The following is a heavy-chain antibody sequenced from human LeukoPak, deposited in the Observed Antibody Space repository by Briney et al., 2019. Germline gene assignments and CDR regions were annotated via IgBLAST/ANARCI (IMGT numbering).Heavy chain of an antibody. D-gene: IGHD6-13*01. CDR3: AIFPVGIAAAGTLY. CDR1: GGSFSGYY. Sequence: PSETLSLTCAVYGGSFSGYYWSWVRQPPGKGLEWIGEINDSGSTNYNPSLKSRVTISVDTSQNQFSLKLSSVTAADTAVYYCAIFPVGIAAAGTLYWGQGTLVTVCS. J-gene: IGHJ4*02. CDR2: INDSGST. V-gene: IGHV4-34*01.